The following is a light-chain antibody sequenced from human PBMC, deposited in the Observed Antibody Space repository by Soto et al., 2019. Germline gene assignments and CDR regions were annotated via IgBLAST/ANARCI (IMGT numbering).Light chain of an antibody. CDR1: QYIGSN. CDR3: EQYNNWPIT. Sequence: EIVMSQSPATLSVYPGERATLSCRASQYIGSNLAWYQQKPGQAPRLLISGASTRATGIPVRFIGSGSGTEFTLTISSLQSEDFAVYYCEQYNNWPITFGQGTRLAI. V-gene: IGKV3-15*01. J-gene: IGKJ5*01. CDR2: GAS.